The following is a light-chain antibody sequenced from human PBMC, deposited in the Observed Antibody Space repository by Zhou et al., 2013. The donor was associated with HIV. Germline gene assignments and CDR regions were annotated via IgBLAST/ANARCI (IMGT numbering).Light chain of an antibody. Sequence: EIVLTQSPATLSVSPGKRATLSCRASQTINNNLAWYQQKPGQAPRLLIYSAFTRATGIPATFSGSGSGTEFTLTISSLQSEDFAVYYCQQYNNWPRTFGQGTKV. CDR1: QTINNN. J-gene: IGKJ1*01. CDR2: SAF. CDR3: QQYNNWPRT. V-gene: IGKV3-15*01.